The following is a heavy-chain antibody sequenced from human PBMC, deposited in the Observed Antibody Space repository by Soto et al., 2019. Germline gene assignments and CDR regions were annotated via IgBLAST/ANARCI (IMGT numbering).Heavy chain of an antibody. CDR3: ARDEDSSSWEY. V-gene: IGHV3-30-3*01. Sequence: GGSLRLSCAASVFTFSSYAMHWVRQAPGKGLEWVAVISYDGSNKYYADSVKGRFTISRDNSKNTLYLQMNSLRAEDTAVYYCARDEDSSSWEYWGQGTLVTVSS. CDR2: ISYDGSNK. CDR1: VFTFSSYA. D-gene: IGHD6-13*01. J-gene: IGHJ4*02.